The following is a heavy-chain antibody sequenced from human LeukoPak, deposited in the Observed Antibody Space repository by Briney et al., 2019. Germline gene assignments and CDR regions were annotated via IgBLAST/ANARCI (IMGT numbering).Heavy chain of an antibody. V-gene: IGHV3-23*01. CDR1: GFTFGSYA. CDR3: AILPGYSSGWYEVNY. J-gene: IGHJ4*02. D-gene: IGHD6-13*01. Sequence: PGGSLRLSCAASGFTFGSYAMSWVRQAPGRGLEWVSGISGSGGSTYYADSVKGRFAISRDNSKNTLYLQMNSPRAEDTAVYYCAILPGYSSGWYEVNYWGQGTLVTVSS. CDR2: ISGSGGST.